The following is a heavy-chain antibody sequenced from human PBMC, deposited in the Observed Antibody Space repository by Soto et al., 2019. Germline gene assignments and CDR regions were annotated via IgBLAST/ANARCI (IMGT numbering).Heavy chain of an antibody. CDR1: NGSISSTTYF. Sequence: SETLSLTCTVSNGSISSTTYFWGWIRQPPGKGLEWIGSISYSGSTFYNPSLKSRVTISVETSKNQFSLKLSSMTAADTAVYYCARHYYGSGSYLPTFDYWGQGTLVTV. V-gene: IGHV4-39*01. J-gene: IGHJ4*02. D-gene: IGHD3-10*01. CDR2: ISYSGST. CDR3: ARHYYGSGSYLPTFDY.